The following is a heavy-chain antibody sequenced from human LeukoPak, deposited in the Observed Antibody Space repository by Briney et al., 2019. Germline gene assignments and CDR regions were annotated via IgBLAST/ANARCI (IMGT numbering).Heavy chain of an antibody. D-gene: IGHD4-17*01. CDR3: ASTVTSYFDY. CDR2: IIPIVGTA. Sequence: GSSVKVSCKASGGTFSSYAISWVRQAPGQGLEWMGGIIPIVGTANYAQKFQGRVTITADKSTSTAYMELSSLRSADTAVYYCASTVTSYFDYWGQGTLVTVSS. CDR1: GGTFSSYA. J-gene: IGHJ4*02. V-gene: IGHV1-69*06.